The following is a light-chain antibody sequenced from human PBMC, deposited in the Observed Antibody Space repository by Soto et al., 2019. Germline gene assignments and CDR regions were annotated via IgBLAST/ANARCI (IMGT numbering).Light chain of an antibody. V-gene: IGLV2-14*01. CDR1: SSDVGGYNS. CDR2: DVS. J-gene: IGLJ1*01. CDR3: SSYTSSSSYV. Sequence: QSALTQPASVSGSPGQSITISCTGTSSDVGGYNSVSWYQQHPGKAPKLMIHDVSNRPSGVSNRFSGSKSGNTASLTISGLQAEDEADYYCSSYTSSSSYVFGSGTKGTVL.